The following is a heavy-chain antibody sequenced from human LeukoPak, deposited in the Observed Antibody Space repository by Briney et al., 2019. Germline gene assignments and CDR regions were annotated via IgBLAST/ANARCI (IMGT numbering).Heavy chain of an antibody. J-gene: IGHJ6*03. V-gene: IGHV4-39*07. D-gene: IGHD2-15*01. CDR2: IYYSGST. Sequence: SETLSLTCTVSGGSISSSPYYWGWIRPPPGKGLEWIGSIYYSGSTYYNPSLKSRVTISVDTSKNQFSLKLSSVTAADTAVYYCARYPMVVAATGALYYYMDVWGKGTTVTVSS. CDR3: ARYPMVVAATGALYYYMDV. CDR1: GGSISSSPYY.